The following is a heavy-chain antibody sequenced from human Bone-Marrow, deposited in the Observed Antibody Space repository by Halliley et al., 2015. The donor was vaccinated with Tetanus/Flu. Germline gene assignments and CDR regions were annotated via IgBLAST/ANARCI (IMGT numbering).Heavy chain of an antibody. CDR3: VRNNDYCVGY. D-gene: IGHD4-17*01. J-gene: IGHJ4*02. CDR1: GASISDSNW. Sequence: SLRLSCSVSGASISDSNWWGWVRQSPEKGLEWIGESHDVGATNYNPSLKGRVTISVDKSKREFSLELRSVTAADTAVYYCVRNNDYCVGYWGRGILVTVSS. CDR2: SHDVGAT. V-gene: IGHV4-4*02.